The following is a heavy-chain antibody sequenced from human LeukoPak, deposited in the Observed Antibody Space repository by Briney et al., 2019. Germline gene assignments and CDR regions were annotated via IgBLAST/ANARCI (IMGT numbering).Heavy chain of an antibody. CDR2: ISHDGSNK. Sequence: PGRSLRLSCAASGFTFSTYGMHWVRQAPGKGLEWVTVISHDGSNKYYADSVKGRFTISRDNSKNTLYPQMNSLRAEDTAVYYCAKEYRQWLVQYYFDYWGQGTLVTVSS. D-gene: IGHD6-19*01. V-gene: IGHV3-30*18. J-gene: IGHJ4*02. CDR1: GFTFSTYG. CDR3: AKEYRQWLVQYYFDY.